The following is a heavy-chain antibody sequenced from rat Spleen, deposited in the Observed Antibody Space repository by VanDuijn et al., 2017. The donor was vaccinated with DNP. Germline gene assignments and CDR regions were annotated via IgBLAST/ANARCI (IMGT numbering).Heavy chain of an antibody. J-gene: IGHJ2*01. CDR3: ARAIGLRYFDY. CDR2: VNKDGRTV. CDR1: GFAFSDYY. D-gene: IGHD1-11*01. V-gene: IGHV4-2*01. Sequence: EVQLVESGGGLVRPGRSLKLSCAASGFAFSDYYMAWVRQAPGKGLEWIGEVNKDGRTVRFISSLKDKFTISRDNAQDTLYLQMTKPASEDTAIYYCARAIGLRYFDYWGQGVMVTVSS.